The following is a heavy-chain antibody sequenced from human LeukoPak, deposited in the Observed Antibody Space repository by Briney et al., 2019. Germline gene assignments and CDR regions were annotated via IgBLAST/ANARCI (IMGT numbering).Heavy chain of an antibody. Sequence: SETLSLTCPVSGGSVSIGNYYWSWIRQPPGKGLEWIGYIYDSGSTNHNPSLKSRVSISVDTSKNQFSLKLTSVTPADTAVYYCASGFPVLATSAFDIWGQGTMVTVSS. V-gene: IGHV4-61*01. CDR2: IYDSGST. CDR3: ASGFPVLATSAFDI. J-gene: IGHJ3*02. D-gene: IGHD3-3*02. CDR1: GGSVSIGNYY.